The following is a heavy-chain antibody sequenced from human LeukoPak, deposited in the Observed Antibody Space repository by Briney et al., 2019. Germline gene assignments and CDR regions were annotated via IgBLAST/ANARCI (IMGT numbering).Heavy chain of an antibody. Sequence: GASVKVPCKASGGTFSSYAISWVRQAPGQGLEWMGGIIPIFGTANYAQKFQGRVTITADKSTSTAYMELSSLRSEDTAVYYCARGRDCSSTSCYADYWGQGTLVTVSS. J-gene: IGHJ4*02. V-gene: IGHV1-69*06. CDR2: IIPIFGTA. CDR1: GGTFSSYA. D-gene: IGHD2-2*01. CDR3: ARGRDCSSTSCYADY.